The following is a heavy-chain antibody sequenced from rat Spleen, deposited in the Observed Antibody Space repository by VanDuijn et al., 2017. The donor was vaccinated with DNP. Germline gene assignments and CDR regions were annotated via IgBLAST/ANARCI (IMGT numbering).Heavy chain of an antibody. D-gene: IGHD1-11*01. CDR2: ISSSGST. CDR1: GHSITSNY. V-gene: IGHV3-1*01. J-gene: IGHJ1*01. CDR3: ARGLNYGGYNYYWYFDF. Sequence: EVQLLESGPGLVEPSQSLSLTCSVTGHSITSNYWAWIRKFPGNKMEWMGYISSSGSTGYNPSLKSRISITRDTSKNQFFLQLNSITTEDTATYYCARGLNYGGYNYYWYFDFWGPGTMVTVSS.